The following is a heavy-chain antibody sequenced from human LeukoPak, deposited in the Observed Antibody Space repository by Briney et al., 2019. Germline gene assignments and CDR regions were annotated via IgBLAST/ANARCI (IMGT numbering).Heavy chain of an antibody. V-gene: IGHV1-69*13. CDR3: ARILSSSWYEYFHH. J-gene: IGHJ1*01. Sequence: ASVKVSCKASGGTFSNYAISWVRQAPGQGLAWMGAIIPIFGTANYAQKFQGRVTITADESTSTAYMELSSLRSEDTAVYYCARILSSSWYEYFHHWGQGTLVTVSS. D-gene: IGHD6-19*01. CDR1: GGTFSNYA. CDR2: IIPIFGTA.